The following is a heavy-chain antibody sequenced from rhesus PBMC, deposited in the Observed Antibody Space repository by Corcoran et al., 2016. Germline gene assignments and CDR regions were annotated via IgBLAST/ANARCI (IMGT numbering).Heavy chain of an antibody. CDR3: ARHNIATVQYYFAY. D-gene: IGHD5-36*01. Sequence: QVQLQESGPELVTPSETLSLTCAVSGGSISSHFCSWLRPPPGTGLEWFGYIGGSTGSTNYNPALKSRVTITTDTSKNQVSLNLSSVTAADTAVYYCARHNIATVQYYFAYWGQGVLVTVSS. CDR1: GGSISSHF. CDR2: IGGSTGST. J-gene: IGHJ4*01. V-gene: IGHV4-165*01.